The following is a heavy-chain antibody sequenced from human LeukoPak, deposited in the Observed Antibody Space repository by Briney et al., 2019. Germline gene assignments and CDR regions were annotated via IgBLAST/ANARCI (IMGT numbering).Heavy chain of an antibody. Sequence: ASVKVSCKASGYTFTSYGISWVRQAPGQGLEWMGWISAYNGNTNYAQKLQGRVTMTTDTSTSTAYMELRSLRSDDTAVYYCARDQEYSSRWTHAADAFDIWGQGTMVTVSS. J-gene: IGHJ3*02. D-gene: IGHD6-13*01. CDR3: ARDQEYSSRWTHAADAFDI. CDR2: ISAYNGNT. CDR1: GYTFTSYG. V-gene: IGHV1-18*01.